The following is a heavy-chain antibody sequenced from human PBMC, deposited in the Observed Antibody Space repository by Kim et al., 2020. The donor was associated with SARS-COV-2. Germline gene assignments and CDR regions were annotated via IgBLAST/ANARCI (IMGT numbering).Heavy chain of an antibody. J-gene: IGHJ4*02. V-gene: IGHV4-30-2*01. D-gene: IGHD2-15*01. CDR1: GGSISSGGYS. CDR3: TRGFELGYCSGGSCYPKVGWFDY. CDR2: IYHTGTT. Sequence: SETLSLTCAVSGGSISSGGYSWSWIRQPPGKGLEWIGYIYHTGTTYYNPSLKSRVTISIDRSKNQFSLKLSSVTVADTAVYYCTRGFELGYCSGGSCYPKVGWFDYWGQGTLVTVSS.